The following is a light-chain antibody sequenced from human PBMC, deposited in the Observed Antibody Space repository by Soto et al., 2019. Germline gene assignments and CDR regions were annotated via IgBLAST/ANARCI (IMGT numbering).Light chain of an antibody. J-gene: IGKJ1*01. V-gene: IGKV2-28*01. Sequence: IVMTQSPLSLPVTPGEPASISCRSSQSLVHSSGYNYLDWYLQKPGQSPQLLISLGSDRASGVPDRFSGSGSGTDFTLKISRVEAEDVGVYYCMQPLQTPWTFGQGTKVEIK. CDR2: LGS. CDR3: MQPLQTPWT. CDR1: QSLVHSSGYNY.